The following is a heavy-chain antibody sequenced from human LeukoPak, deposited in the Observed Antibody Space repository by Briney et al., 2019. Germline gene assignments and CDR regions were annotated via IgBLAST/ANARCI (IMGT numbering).Heavy chain of an antibody. J-gene: IGHJ4*02. Sequence: AGGSLRLSCAASGFTFSTYNMNWVRQAPGKGLEWVSYISSSSSTLYYADSVKGRFTISRDNAKNSLYLQMISLRDEDTAVYYCARSSSSTLYWGQGTLVTVSS. CDR2: ISSSSSTL. CDR3: ARSSSSTLY. V-gene: IGHV3-48*02. CDR1: GFTFSTYN.